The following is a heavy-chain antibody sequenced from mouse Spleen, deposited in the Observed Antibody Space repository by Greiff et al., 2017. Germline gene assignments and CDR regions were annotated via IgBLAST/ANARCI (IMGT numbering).Heavy chain of an antibody. CDR1: GYTFTSYW. D-gene: IGHD2-13*01. J-gene: IGHJ2*01. Sequence: QVQLQQPGAELVKPGASVKLSCKASGYTFTSYWMHWVKQRPGQGLEWIGMIHPNSGSTNYNEKFKSKATLTVDKSSSTAYMQLSSLTSEDSAVYYCARSGYGDYSDYFDYWGQGTTLTVSS. V-gene: IGHV1-64*01. CDR3: ARSGYGDYSDYFDY. CDR2: IHPNSGST.